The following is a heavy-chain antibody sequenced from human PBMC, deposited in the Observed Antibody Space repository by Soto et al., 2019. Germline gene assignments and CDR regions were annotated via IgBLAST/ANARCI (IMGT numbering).Heavy chain of an antibody. Sequence: GGSLRLSCAASGFTFDDYAMHWVRQAPGKGLEWVSGISWNSGSIGYADSVKGRFTISRDNAKNSLYLQMNSLRAEDTALYYCAKDNSRGSDAFDIWGQGTMVTVSS. J-gene: IGHJ3*02. V-gene: IGHV3-9*01. CDR1: GFTFDDYA. CDR2: ISWNSGSI. D-gene: IGHD1-26*01. CDR3: AKDNSRGSDAFDI.